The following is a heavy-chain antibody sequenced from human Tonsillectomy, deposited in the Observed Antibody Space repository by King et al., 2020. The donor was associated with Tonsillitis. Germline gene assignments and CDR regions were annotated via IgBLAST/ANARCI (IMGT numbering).Heavy chain of an antibody. Sequence: VQLVESGGGLVKPGGSLRLSCAASGFTFSSYTINWVRQAPGKGLEWVSSISSSSSYIFYADSVKGRFTISRDNAKNSLYLQMNSLRAEDTALYYCAREAAYXSGGGCSFDALDVWGQGTMVTVSS. D-gene: IGHD2-15*01. CDR2: ISSSSSYI. J-gene: IGHJ3*01. V-gene: IGHV3-21*01. CDR1: GFTFSSYT. CDR3: AREAAYXSGGGCSFDALDV.